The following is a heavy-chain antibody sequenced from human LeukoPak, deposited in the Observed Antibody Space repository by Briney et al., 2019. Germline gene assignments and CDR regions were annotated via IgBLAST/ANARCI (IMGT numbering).Heavy chain of an antibody. CDR2: ISFDGSKR. J-gene: IGHJ4*02. CDR3: AKDRAITVAGTGLEY. D-gene: IGHD6-19*01. CDR1: GFTFNSSG. V-gene: IGHV3-30*18. Sequence: PGGSLRLSCAASGFTFNSSGMHWVRQAPGKGLEWVAMISFDGSKRYYADSVKGRFTVSRDNSKNTLYLQMNSLRTEDTAVYFCAKDRAITVAGTGLEYWGQGALVTVSS.